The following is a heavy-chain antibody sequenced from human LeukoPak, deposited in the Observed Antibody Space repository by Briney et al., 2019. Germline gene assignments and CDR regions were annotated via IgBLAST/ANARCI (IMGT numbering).Heavy chain of an antibody. V-gene: IGHV3-23*01. CDR1: GVTFSTYA. D-gene: IGHD3-10*01. J-gene: IGHJ4*02. CDR2: ISGSAGTK. Sequence: GGSLRLSCAASGVTFSTYAMSWVRQAPGQGLEWVSGISGSAGTKYYADSVKGRFTISRDNSKNTVYLQIKSLRADDPAVYHCARAGSLWFVELLYHWDYWGQGTLVTVSS. CDR3: ARAGSLWFVELLYHWDY.